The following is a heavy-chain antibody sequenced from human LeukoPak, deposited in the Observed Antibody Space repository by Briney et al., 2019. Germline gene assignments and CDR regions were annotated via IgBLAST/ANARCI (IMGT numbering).Heavy chain of an antibody. CDR3: ARTIKIGNYYWFDP. CDR1: GGSISNYY. Sequence: PSETLSLTCTVSGGSISNYYWSWTRQPPGEGLEWIGFISYTGSTNYNPSLKSRVTVSVDTSKNQFSLKVTSVTAADTAVYYCARTIKIGNYYWFDPWGQGTLVTVSS. D-gene: IGHD1-7*01. J-gene: IGHJ5*02. V-gene: IGHV4-59*01. CDR2: ISYTGST.